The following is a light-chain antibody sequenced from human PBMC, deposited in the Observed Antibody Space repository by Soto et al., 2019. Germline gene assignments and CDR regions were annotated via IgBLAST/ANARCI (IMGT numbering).Light chain of an antibody. CDR2: VTS. CDR3: QQTHGNPT. J-gene: IGKJ1*01. V-gene: IGKV1-39*01. Sequence: DIQLTQSPPSLSASVGDKVTITCRASQNIGTILNWYQLRPGKAPKLLIYVTSSLHTGVPSRFSGSGSGSEFTLTISNLXPXDFATYSCQQTHGNPTFGQGTIVEVK. CDR1: QNIGTI.